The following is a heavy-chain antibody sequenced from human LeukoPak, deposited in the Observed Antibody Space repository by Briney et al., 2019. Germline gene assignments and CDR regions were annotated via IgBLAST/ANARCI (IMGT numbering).Heavy chain of an antibody. CDR1: GFTISSYA. D-gene: IGHD3-10*01. J-gene: IGHJ4*02. Sequence: GGSLRLSCSASGFTISSYAMHWVRQAPGKGLEYVSAISSNGGSTYYADSVKGRFTISRDNSKNTLYLQMSSLRAEDTAVYYCVKDRYYGSGTTFDYWGQGTLVTVSS. CDR2: ISSNGGST. CDR3: VKDRYYGSGTTFDY. V-gene: IGHV3-64D*06.